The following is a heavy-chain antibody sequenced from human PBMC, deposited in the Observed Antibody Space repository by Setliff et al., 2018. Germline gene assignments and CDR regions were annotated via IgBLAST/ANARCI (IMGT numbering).Heavy chain of an antibody. J-gene: IGHJ6*03. CDR1: GYTFTDYA. Sequence: ASVKVSCKASGYTFTDYAMHWVRQAPGQRLEWMGWINPGNGNTKYSRKFQGRVTITRDTSASTAYMELSSLRSEDTAVYYCARDKGYDSSGYYFYYYYYMDVWGKGTTVTVS. CDR2: INPGNGNT. D-gene: IGHD3-22*01. CDR3: ARDKGYDSSGYYFYYYYYMDV. V-gene: IGHV1-3*01.